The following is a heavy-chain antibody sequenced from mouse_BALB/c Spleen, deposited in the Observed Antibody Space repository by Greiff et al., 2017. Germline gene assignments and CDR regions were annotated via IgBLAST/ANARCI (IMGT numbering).Heavy chain of an antibody. CDR3: ARHDDGYYVDY. CDR2: ISNGGGST. CDR1: GFTFSSYT. J-gene: IGHJ2*01. V-gene: IGHV5-12-2*01. Sequence: EVQGVESGGGLVQPGGSLKLSCAASGFTFSSYTMSWVRQTPEKRPEWVAYISNGGGSTYYPDTVKGRFTISRDNAKNTLYLQMSSLKSEDTAMYYCARHDDGYYVDYWGQGTTLTVSS. D-gene: IGHD2-3*01.